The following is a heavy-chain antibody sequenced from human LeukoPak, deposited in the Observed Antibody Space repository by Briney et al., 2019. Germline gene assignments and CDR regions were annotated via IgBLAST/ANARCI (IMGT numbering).Heavy chain of an antibody. CDR3: AREYSRYSGTYYDY. V-gene: IGHV1-2*02. CDR2: SNPNSGDT. Sequence: ASVKVSCKTSGYTFTGHFIHWVRQAPGQGLEWMGWSNPNSGDTNYAQKFQGRVTMTRDTSISTAYMELSRVTSDDTAVYYCAREYSRYSGTYYDYWGQGTLVTISS. CDR1: GYTFTGHF. D-gene: IGHD5-12*01. J-gene: IGHJ4*02.